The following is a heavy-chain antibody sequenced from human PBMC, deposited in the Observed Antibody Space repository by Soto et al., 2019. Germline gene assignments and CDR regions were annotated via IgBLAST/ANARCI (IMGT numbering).Heavy chain of an antibody. CDR1: GFTFSSYA. CDR3: AKDPLLRQWLGNDAFDI. V-gene: IGHV3-23*01. CDR2: ISGSGGST. D-gene: IGHD6-19*01. J-gene: IGHJ3*02. Sequence: GESLKISCAASGFTFSSYAMSWVRQAPGKGLEWVSAISGSGGSTYYADSVKGRFTISRDNSKNTLYLQMNSLRAEDTAVYYCAKDPLLRQWLGNDAFDIWGQGTMVTVSS.